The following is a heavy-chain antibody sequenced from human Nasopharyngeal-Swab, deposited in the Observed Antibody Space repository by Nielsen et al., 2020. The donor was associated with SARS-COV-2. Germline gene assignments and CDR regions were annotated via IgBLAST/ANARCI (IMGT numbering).Heavy chain of an antibody. V-gene: IGHV3-33*01. CDR3: ARERRSMGMDA. CDR2: IWYDGSNK. CDR1: GFTFSSYG. D-gene: IGHD6-6*01. Sequence: GGSLRLSCAASGFTFSSYGMHWVRQAPGKGLEWVAVIWYDGSNKYYADSVKGRFTISRDNSKNTLYLQMNSLRAEDTAVYYCARERRSMGMDAWGQGTTVTVSS. J-gene: IGHJ6*02.